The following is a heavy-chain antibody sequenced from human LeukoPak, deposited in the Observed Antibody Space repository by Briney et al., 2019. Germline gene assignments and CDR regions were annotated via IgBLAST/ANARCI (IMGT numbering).Heavy chain of an antibody. Sequence: PGGSLRLSCAASGFTFSSYAMSWVRQAPGKGLEWVSAISGSGGSTYYADSVMGRFTISRDNSKNTLYLQMNSLRAEDTAVYYCAKMGTRNAYCGGDCYFDYWGQGTLVTVSS. CDR3: AKMGTRNAYCGGDCYFDY. CDR2: ISGSGGST. V-gene: IGHV3-23*01. CDR1: GFTFSSYA. D-gene: IGHD2-21*02. J-gene: IGHJ4*02.